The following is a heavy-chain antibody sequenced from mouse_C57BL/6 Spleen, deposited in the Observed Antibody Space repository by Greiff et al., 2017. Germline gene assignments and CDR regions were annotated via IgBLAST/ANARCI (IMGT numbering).Heavy chain of an antibody. V-gene: IGHV8-12*01. CDR3: ARSGSPSYCSLFGY. J-gene: IGHJ2*01. Sequence: ESGPGLLQSSQTLSLTCSFSGFSLSTSGMGVSWIRQPSGKGLEWLAHIYWDDDKRYNPSLKSRHTNSKDTSRNQVFHKITSVDTADTATYYCARSGSPSYCSLFGYWGQGTTLTVSS. D-gene: IGHD2-12*01. CDR2: IYWDDDK. CDR1: GFSLSTSGMG.